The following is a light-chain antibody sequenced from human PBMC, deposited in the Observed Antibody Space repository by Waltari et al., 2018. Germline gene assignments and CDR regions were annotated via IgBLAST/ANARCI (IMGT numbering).Light chain of an antibody. CDR3: QQSFTTTRT. V-gene: IGKV1-39*01. Sequence: DVQLTQSPSSLSESVGDRVTITCRASHSISTYLNWYQQKPGKAPNVLIYAASSLHSGVPSRFSGSGSGTDFTLTISSLQPEDFATYYCQQSFTTTRTFGQGTKVVIK. CDR2: AAS. CDR1: HSISTY. J-gene: IGKJ1*01.